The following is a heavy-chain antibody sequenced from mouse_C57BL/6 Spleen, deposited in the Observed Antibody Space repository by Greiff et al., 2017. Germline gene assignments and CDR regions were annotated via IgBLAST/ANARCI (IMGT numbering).Heavy chain of an antibody. CDR2: INPSNGGT. Sequence: VQLQQPGTELVKPGASVKLSCKASGYTFTSYWMPWVKQRPGQGLEWIGNINPSNGGTNYNEKFKSKATLTVDKSSSTAYMQLSSLTSEDSAVYYCARGGSNYLYGYFDVWGTGTAVTVSS. J-gene: IGHJ1*03. D-gene: IGHD2-5*01. V-gene: IGHV1-53*01. CDR1: GYTFTSYW. CDR3: ARGGSNYLYGYFDV.